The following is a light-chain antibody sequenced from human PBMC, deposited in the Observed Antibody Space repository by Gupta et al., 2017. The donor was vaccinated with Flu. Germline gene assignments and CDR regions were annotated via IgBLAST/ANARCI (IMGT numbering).Light chain of an antibody. Sequence: TLSLSPGERATLSCRSSQSVSTYLAWFQQKPGQAPRLLIYEASNRATGIPARFSGSGSGTDFTLTISSLEPEDFAVYYCLQGNKWPPRLTFGGGTKVEIK. CDR1: QSVSTY. V-gene: IGKV3-11*01. CDR2: EAS. CDR3: LQGNKWPPRLT. J-gene: IGKJ4*01.